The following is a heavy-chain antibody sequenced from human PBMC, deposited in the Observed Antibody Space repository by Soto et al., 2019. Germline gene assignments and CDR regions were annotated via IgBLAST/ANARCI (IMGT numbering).Heavy chain of an antibody. Sequence: QITLKESGPTLVKPTQTLTLTCTFSGFSLSSTRMAVAWFRKPPGKALEWLALIYWDDDKRYSPFLKSRLTITKDTSKNQVVLTMSNMDPVDTARYYCAHIVVAGLGYYFDYWGQGTLVTVSS. CDR3: AHIVVAGLGYYFDY. V-gene: IGHV2-5*02. J-gene: IGHJ4*02. CDR2: IYWDDDK. D-gene: IGHD6-19*01. CDR1: GFSLSSTRMA.